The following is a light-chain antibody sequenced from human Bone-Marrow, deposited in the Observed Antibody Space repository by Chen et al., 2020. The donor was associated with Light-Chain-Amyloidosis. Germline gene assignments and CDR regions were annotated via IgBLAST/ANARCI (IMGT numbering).Light chain of an antibody. Sequence: SYDLTQPPSFSVAPGQTAKITCSGDDLPTKYAYWYQHKPGQAPVLVIPRDTERPSGISERFSGSSSGTTATLTISGVQAEDEADYHCQSADSSGTYEVIFGGGTKLTVL. CDR1: DLPTKY. J-gene: IGLJ2*01. CDR3: QSADSSGTYEVI. V-gene: IGLV3-25*03. CDR2: RDT.